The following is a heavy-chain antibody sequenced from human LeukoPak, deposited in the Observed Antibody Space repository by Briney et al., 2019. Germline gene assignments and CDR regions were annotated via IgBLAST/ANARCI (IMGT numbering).Heavy chain of an antibody. J-gene: IGHJ4*02. V-gene: IGHV1-18*04. D-gene: IGHD3-10*01. CDR3: ARSALKYYSSGSYF. CDR2: ISTKNDKT. CDR1: GYSFDNYG. Sequence: GASVKVSCKASGYSFDNYGFSWMRQAPGQGLEWMGWISTKNDKTNYAPKFQDRVTMTTDTSTSTAYMEPRNLRSDDTAVYYCARSALKYYSSGSYFWGQGTLVTVSS.